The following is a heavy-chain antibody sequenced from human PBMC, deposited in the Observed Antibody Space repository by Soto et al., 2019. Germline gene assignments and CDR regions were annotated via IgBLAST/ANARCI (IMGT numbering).Heavy chain of an antibody. CDR2: ISGSGGST. CDR3: AKDERQLVGYYYYYGMDV. D-gene: IGHD6-6*01. CDR1: GFTFSSNA. J-gene: IGHJ6*02. V-gene: IGHV3-23*01. Sequence: EVQLLESGGGLVQPGGSLRLSCAASGFTFSSNAMSWVRQAPGKGLEWVSAISGSGGSTYYADSVKGRFTISRDNSKNTLYLQMNSLRAEDTAVYYCAKDERQLVGYYYYYGMDVWGQGTTVTVSS.